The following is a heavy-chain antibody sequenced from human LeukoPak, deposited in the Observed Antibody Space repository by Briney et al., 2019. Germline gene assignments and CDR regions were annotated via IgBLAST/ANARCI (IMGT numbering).Heavy chain of an antibody. Sequence: PGGSLRLSCAASGFTFSSYAMHWVRQAPGKGLEWVAVISYDGSNKYYAGSVKGRFTISRDNSKNTLYLQMNSLRAEDTAVYYYARDRVVRGVIYLFDYWGQGTLVTVSS. D-gene: IGHD3-10*01. CDR1: GFTFSSYA. J-gene: IGHJ4*02. V-gene: IGHV3-30*04. CDR3: ARDRVVRGVIYLFDY. CDR2: ISYDGSNK.